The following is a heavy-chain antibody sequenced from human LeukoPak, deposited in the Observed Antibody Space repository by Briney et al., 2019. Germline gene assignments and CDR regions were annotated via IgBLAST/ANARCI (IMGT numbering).Heavy chain of an antibody. CDR3: ARGGVPAAIWFDP. V-gene: IGHV4-59*12. J-gene: IGHJ5*02. CDR2: IYYSGTT. CDR1: GGSISSYY. D-gene: IGHD2-2*01. Sequence: PSETLSLTCTVSGGSISSYYWSWIRQPPGKGLEWIGYIYYSGTTNYNPSLKSRVTISVDTSKNQFSLKLSSVTAADTAVYYCARGGVPAAIWFDPWGQGTLVTVSS.